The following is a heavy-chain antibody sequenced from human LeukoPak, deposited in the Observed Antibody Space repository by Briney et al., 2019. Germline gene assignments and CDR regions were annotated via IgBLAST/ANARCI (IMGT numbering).Heavy chain of an antibody. CDR2: INSDGSST. Sequence: GGSLRLSCAASGFTFSSYWMHWVRQAPGKGLVWVSRINSDGSSTSYADSVKGRFTISRDNAKNTLYLQMNSLRAEDTAVYYCARDKGYCSGGSCYSGYYYYYMDVWGKGTTVTISS. CDR3: ARDKGYCSGGSCYSGYYYYYMDV. V-gene: IGHV3-74*01. CDR1: GFTFSSYW. J-gene: IGHJ6*03. D-gene: IGHD2-15*01.